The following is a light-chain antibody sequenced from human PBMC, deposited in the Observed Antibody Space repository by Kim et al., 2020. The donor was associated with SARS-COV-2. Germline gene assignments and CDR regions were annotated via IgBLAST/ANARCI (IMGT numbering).Light chain of an antibody. J-gene: IGKJ1*01. Sequence: VSVGDRVTITCRASQDISNYLAWFQLKPVKAPKLLIYAASALQPGVPSRFSGSGSGTDFTLTVTSLQPEDVATYYCQKCDSAPWTFGQGTKVDIK. CDR3: QKCDSAPWT. CDR1: QDISNY. V-gene: IGKV1-27*01. CDR2: AAS.